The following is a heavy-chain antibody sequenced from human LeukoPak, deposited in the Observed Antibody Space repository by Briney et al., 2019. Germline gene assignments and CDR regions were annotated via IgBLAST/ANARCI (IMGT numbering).Heavy chain of an antibody. CDR1: GFTFTNYA. J-gene: IGHJ4*02. V-gene: IGHV3-23*01. CDR3: AKTPHRLSSEIDH. D-gene: IGHD6-6*01. Sequence: PGGSLRLSCAASGFTFTNYAMSWVRQAPGKGLEGVSIISADATGTYYADSLRGRFAISRYNSKNTLYLQVNSLRAEDTAVYYCAKTPHRLSSEIDHWGQGTLVTVSS. CDR2: ISADATGT.